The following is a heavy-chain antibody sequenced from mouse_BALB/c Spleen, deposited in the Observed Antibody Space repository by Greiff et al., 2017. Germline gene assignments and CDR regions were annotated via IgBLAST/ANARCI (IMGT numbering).Heavy chain of an antibody. CDR1: GFSLTSYG. Sequence: VHLVESGPGLVAPSQSLSITCTVSGFSLTSYGVHWVRQPPGMGLEWLGVIWAGGSTNYNSALMSRLSISKDNSKSQVFLKMNSLQTDDTAMYYCARDYYGSSYGYFDVWGAGTTVTVSS. V-gene: IGHV2-9*02. J-gene: IGHJ1*01. D-gene: IGHD1-1*01. CDR3: ARDYYGSSYGYFDV. CDR2: IWAGGST.